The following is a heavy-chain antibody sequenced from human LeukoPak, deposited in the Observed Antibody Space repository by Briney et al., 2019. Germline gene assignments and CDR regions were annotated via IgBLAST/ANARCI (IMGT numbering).Heavy chain of an antibody. D-gene: IGHD3-10*01. CDR1: GYTFTSYG. CDR3: ARDGAYGSGSYYIPGTTDYYYYGMDV. J-gene: IGHJ6*02. Sequence: ASVKVSCKASGYTFTSYGISWVRQAPGQGLEWMGWISAYNGNTNYAQKLQGRVTMTTDTSTSTAYMELRSLRSDDTAVYYCARDGAYGSGSYYIPGTTDYYYYGMDVWGQGTTVTVSS. CDR2: ISAYNGNT. V-gene: IGHV1-18*01.